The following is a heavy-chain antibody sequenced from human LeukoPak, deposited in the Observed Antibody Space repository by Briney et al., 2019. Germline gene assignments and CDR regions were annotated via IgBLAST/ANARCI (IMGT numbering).Heavy chain of an antibody. Sequence: GGSLRLSCAASGFTVSSNYISWVRQVPGKGLEWVSVICSDGSTYYADSVKGRFTISRDSSKNTLYLQMNSLRVEDTAVYYCARVFDFWSGLSYFDYWGQGTLVTVSS. CDR3: ARVFDFWSGLSYFDY. J-gene: IGHJ4*02. V-gene: IGHV3-66*02. CDR1: GFTVSSNY. CDR2: ICSDGST. D-gene: IGHD3-3*01.